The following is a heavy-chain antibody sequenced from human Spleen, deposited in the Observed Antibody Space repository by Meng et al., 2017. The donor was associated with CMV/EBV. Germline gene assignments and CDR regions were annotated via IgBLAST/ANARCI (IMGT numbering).Heavy chain of an antibody. J-gene: IGHJ6*02. Sequence: SETLSLTCAVYGGSFSGYYWSWIRQPPGKGLEWIGEINHSGSTNYNPSLKSRVTISVDTSKHQFSLKLSSVTAADTAVYYCARYRRSWYPRSYYYGMDAWGQGTTVTVSS. CDR2: INHSGST. V-gene: IGHV4-34*01. CDR1: GGSFSGYY. D-gene: IGHD6-13*01. CDR3: ARYRRSWYPRSYYYGMDA.